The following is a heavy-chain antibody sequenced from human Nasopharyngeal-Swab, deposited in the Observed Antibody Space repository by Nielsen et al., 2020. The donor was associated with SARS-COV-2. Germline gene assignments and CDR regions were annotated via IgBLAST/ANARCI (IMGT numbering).Heavy chain of an antibody. Sequence: SETLSLTCTVSGGSISSYYWSWIRQPPGKGLEWIGYIYYSGSTNYNPSLKSRVTISVDTSKNQFSLKLSSVTAAGTAVYYCARGPTYYDFWSGYYRGWFDPWGQGTLVTVSS. CDR1: GGSISSYY. D-gene: IGHD3-3*01. CDR3: ARGPTYYDFWSGYYRGWFDP. CDR2: IYYSGST. J-gene: IGHJ5*02. V-gene: IGHV4-59*01.